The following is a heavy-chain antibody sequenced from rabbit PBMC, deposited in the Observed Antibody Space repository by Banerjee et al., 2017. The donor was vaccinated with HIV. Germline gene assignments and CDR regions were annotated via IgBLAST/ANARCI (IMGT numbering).Heavy chain of an antibody. Sequence: QSLEESGGDLVKPGASLTLTCTASGFSFSSSDWICWVRQAPGKGLELIACIYTGSSGSTWYASWAKGRFTISKTSSTTVTLQMTSLTAADTATYFCARLARSNYYFDLWGQGTLVTVS. CDR1: GFSFSSSDW. CDR3: ARLARSNYYFDL. V-gene: IGHV1S40*01. J-gene: IGHJ4*01. CDR2: IYTGSSGST. D-gene: IGHD8-1*01.